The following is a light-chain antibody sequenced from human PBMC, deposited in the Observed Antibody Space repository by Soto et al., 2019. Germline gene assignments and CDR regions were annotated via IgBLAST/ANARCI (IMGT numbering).Light chain of an antibody. Sequence: EIVLTQSPGTVSLSPGERATLSCRASQSISSSYLAWYQQKPGQAPRLLIYGASIRATGIPDRFSGSGSGTDFTLTISRLEPEDFAVYYCQQYAISPYTVGQGTKVDSK. CDR2: GAS. J-gene: IGKJ2*01. CDR3: QQYAISPYT. CDR1: QSISSSY. V-gene: IGKV3-20*01.